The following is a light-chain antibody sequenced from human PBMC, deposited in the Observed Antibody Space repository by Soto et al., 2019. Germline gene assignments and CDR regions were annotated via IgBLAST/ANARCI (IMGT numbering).Light chain of an antibody. CDR2: GAS. CDR1: QSVASN. J-gene: IGKJ4*01. Sequence: EIGMSQSPATVSVSKGERATLYCRASQSVASNLAWYQQKPAQAPRLLMYGASTRATGIPARFSGSGSGTEFTLTISSLQSEDFGVYYCQPYNKWPPLTSGGGTNADIK. CDR3: QPYNKWPPLT. V-gene: IGKV3-15*01.